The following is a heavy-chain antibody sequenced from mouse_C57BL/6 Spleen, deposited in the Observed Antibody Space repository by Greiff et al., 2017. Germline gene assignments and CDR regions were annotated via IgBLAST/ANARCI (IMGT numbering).Heavy chain of an antibody. J-gene: IGHJ3*01. D-gene: IGHD1-1*01. CDR3: ARSSYGRPFAY. CDR2: IWSGGRT. CDR1: GFSLTSYG. V-gene: IGHV2-2*01. Sequence: QVPLQQSGPGLVQPSQSLSITCTVSGFSLTSYGVHWVRQSPGKGLEWLGVIWSGGRTDYNAAFISRLSISKDNSKSQVFFKMNSLQADDTAIYYCARSSYGRPFAYWGQGTLVTVSA.